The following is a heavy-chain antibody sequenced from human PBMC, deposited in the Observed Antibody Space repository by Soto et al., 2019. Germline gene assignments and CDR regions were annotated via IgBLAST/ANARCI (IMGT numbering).Heavy chain of an antibody. CDR2: VFYTGFT. CDR3: VRRYSYGSGKHGKDL. CDR1: GGSIRGSYYY. V-gene: IGHV4-39*01. D-gene: IGHD3-10*01. J-gene: IGHJ6*04. Sequence: LETRSLTYGVSGGSIRGSYYYWGWLRQSPGKGPEWIGGVFYTGFTSYNPSLDSRVSVSVDKPKNQFSLPVSGVTAADTAVYSCVRRYSYGSGKHGKDLWGEGTTVTVSS.